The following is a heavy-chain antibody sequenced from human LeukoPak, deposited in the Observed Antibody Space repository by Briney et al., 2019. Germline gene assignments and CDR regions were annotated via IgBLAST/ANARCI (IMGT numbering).Heavy chain of an antibody. J-gene: IGHJ4*02. CDR2: ISSSSYI. CDR1: GFTFSSYS. V-gene: IGHV3-21*01. D-gene: IGHD2-2*01. CDR3: ARLIVVVPAALSDY. Sequence: GGSLRLSCAASGFTFSSYSMNWVRQAPGKGLEWVSSISSSSYIYYADSVKGRFTISRDNAKNSLYLQMNSLRAEDTAVYYCARLIVVVPAALSDYWGRGTLVTVSS.